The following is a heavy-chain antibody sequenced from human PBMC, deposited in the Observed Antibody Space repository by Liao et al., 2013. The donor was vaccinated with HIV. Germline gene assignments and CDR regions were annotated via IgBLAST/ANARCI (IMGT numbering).Heavy chain of an antibody. D-gene: IGHD1-14*01. J-gene: IGHJ5*02. CDR2: IYTSGST. V-gene: IGHV4-61*02. CDR1: GGSISSGSYY. CDR3: ARVWXILTGNWFDP. Sequence: QVQLQQWGAGLLKPSETLSLTCAVYGGSISSGSYYWSWIRQPAGKGLEWIGRIYTSGSTNYNPSLKSRVTISVDTSKNQFSLKLSSVTAADTAVYYCARVWXILTGNWFDPGPGNPGHRLL.